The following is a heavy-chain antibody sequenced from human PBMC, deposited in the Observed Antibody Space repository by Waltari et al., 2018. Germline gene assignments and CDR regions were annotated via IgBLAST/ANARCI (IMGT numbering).Heavy chain of an antibody. J-gene: IGHJ5*02. Sequence: QVQLQQWGAGLLKPSETLSLTCAVYGGSFSVYYWSWIRQPPGKGLEWIGEITRSGSTNDNPSLKSRVTISLDTSKNHFSLKLSSVTAADTAVYYCARADRGPRSGSSATPAWGPWGQGTLVTVSS. CDR3: ARADRGPRSGSSATPAWGP. V-gene: IGHV4-34*01. CDR2: ITRSGST. D-gene: IGHD1-26*01. CDR1: GGSFSVYY.